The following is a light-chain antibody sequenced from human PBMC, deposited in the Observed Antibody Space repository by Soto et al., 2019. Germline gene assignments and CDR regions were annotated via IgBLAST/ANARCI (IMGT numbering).Light chain of an antibody. Sequence: DIQMTQSPSTLSASVGDRVTISCRASQSISSWLAWYQQKPGKAPKVLIYDASSLESGVPSRFSGSGSGTEFTLTISSLQPDDFATYYCQQYNSWRTFGQGTKVDI. J-gene: IGKJ1*01. CDR2: DAS. V-gene: IGKV1-5*01. CDR3: QQYNSWRT. CDR1: QSISSW.